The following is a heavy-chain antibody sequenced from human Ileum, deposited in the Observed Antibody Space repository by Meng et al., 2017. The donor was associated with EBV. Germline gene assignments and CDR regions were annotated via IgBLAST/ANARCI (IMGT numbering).Heavy chain of an antibody. CDR3: ARYGRCNGNSFYCFDP. V-gene: IGHV4-34*01. CDR1: GGSFNDYY. CDR2: IDQSGYT. D-gene: IGHD4-23*01. J-gene: IGHJ5*02. Sequence: VRRKQLGHGLLKPSETLSLTCAVYGGSFNDYYWTWLRQPPGKGLEWIGEIDQSGYTKFNPSLSSRATISRDTSNNQFSLRLNSVTAADTALYYCARYGRCNGNSFYCFDPWGQGTLVTVSS.